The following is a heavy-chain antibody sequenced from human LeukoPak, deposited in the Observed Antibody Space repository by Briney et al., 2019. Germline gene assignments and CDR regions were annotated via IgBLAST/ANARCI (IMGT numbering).Heavy chain of an antibody. D-gene: IGHD6-19*01. CDR1: GFTFSSFW. J-gene: IGHJ3*02. Sequence: GGSLRLSCAASGFTFSSFWMTWVRQAPGKGLEWVANINRDGSVQHYVDSVKGRFTISRDNAKNSLSLQMSSLRAEDTAVYYCARDASPGDSSAWLDAFDIWGHGTMVTVSS. CDR2: INRDGSVQ. CDR3: ARDASPGDSSAWLDAFDI. V-gene: IGHV3-7*01.